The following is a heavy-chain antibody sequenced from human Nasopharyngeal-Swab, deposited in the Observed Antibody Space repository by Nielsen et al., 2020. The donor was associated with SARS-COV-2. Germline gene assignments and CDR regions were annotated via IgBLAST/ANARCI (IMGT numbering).Heavy chain of an antibody. Sequence: GESLKISCAASGFTFNNYAMSWVRQAPGKGLEWVSAISGSGGTTYYADSVKGRFTISRDDSKNTLYLRMNSLRAEDTAVYYCAKDSCTNGVCYYDYWGQGTLVTVSS. CDR2: ISGSGGTT. V-gene: IGHV3-23*01. J-gene: IGHJ4*02. CDR3: AKDSCTNGVCYYDY. CDR1: GFTFNNYA. D-gene: IGHD2-8*01.